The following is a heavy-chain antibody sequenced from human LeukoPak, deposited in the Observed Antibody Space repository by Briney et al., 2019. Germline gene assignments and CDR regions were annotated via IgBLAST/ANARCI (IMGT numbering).Heavy chain of an antibody. V-gene: IGHV1-69*05. CDR2: IIPIFGTA. J-gene: IGHJ5*02. D-gene: IGHD3-22*01. CDR1: GGTFSSYA. Sequence: SVKVSCKASGGTFSSYAISWVRQAPGQGLEWMGGIIPIFGTANYAQKFQGRVTITTYESTSTAYMELSSLRSEDTAVYYCARPLSYDSSGYYFSWFDPWGQGTLVTVSS. CDR3: ARPLSYDSSGYYFSWFDP.